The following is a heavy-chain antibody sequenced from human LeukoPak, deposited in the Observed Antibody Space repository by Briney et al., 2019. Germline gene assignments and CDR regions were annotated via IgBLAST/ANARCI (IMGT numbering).Heavy chain of an antibody. J-gene: IGHJ3*02. CDR2: ISPNTGGT. V-gene: IGHV1-2*02. Sequence: GASVKVSCKASAYSLPDHYVHWVRQARGEGLEWMGWISPNTGGTIYAQQFQGKVTMPRDTSIITAYMDLSKRRSDDTAFYCCAREVGSGTFDIGGQGTMVTVSS. CDR3: AREVGSGTFDI. CDR1: AYSLPDHY. D-gene: IGHD6-25*01.